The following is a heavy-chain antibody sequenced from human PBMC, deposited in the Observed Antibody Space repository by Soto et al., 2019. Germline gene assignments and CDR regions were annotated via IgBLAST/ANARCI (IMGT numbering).Heavy chain of an antibody. D-gene: IGHD1-1*01. CDR2: IKTDGSAT. V-gene: IGHV3-7*05. CDR1: GFTFSTYW. Sequence: EVQLVESGGGLVQPGGSLRLSCAASGFTFSTYWMSWVRQAPGKGLEWVANIKTDGSATDYGDSVKGRVTISRDNATNSLFLQRISMRAEDTAVYYWARTGRWGLGTFVTVSS. CDR3: ARTGR. J-gene: IGHJ4*01.